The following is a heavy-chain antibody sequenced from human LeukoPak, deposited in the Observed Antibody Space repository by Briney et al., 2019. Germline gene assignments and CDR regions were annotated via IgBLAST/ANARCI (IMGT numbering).Heavy chain of an antibody. Sequence: ASVKVSCKASGGTFSRSGISWVRQAPGQGLEWMGGIIPIFGTANYAQKFQGRVRLTADESTSTAYLELTSLGSEDTAIYYCARDGAIFDSSGYYSLWWGQGTLVTVSS. CDR1: GGTFSRSG. CDR3: ARDGAIFDSSGYYSLW. J-gene: IGHJ4*02. CDR2: IIPIFGTA. D-gene: IGHD3-22*01. V-gene: IGHV1-69*13.